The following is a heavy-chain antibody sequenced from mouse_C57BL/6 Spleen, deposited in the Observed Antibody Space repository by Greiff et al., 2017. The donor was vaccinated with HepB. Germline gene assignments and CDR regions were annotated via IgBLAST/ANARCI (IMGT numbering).Heavy chain of an antibody. CDR2: INYDGSST. CDR3: ARERIYYGSSSGYWYFDV. V-gene: IGHV5-16*01. Sequence: EVKLMESEGGLVQPGSSMKLSCTASGFTFSDYYMAWVRQVPEKGLEWVANINYDGSSTYYLDSFKSRFIISRDNAKNILYLQMSSLKSEDTATYYCARERIYYGSSSGYWYFDVWGTGTTVTVSS. CDR1: GFTFSDYY. J-gene: IGHJ1*03. D-gene: IGHD1-1*01.